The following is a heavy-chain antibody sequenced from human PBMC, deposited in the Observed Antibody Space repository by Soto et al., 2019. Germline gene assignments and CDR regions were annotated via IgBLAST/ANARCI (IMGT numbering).Heavy chain of an antibody. D-gene: IGHD3-10*01. CDR3: ARGINNYDSRDDAFDI. CDR2: MNPNSGNT. Sequence: QVQLVQSGAEVKKPGASVKVSCKASGYTFTSYDINWVRQATGQGLEWMGWMNPNSGNTGYAQKFQGRVTMTRNTSITTAYMELSSLRSEDTAVYYCARGINNYDSRDDAFDIWGQATMVTVSS. V-gene: IGHV1-8*01. CDR1: GYTFTSYD. J-gene: IGHJ3*02.